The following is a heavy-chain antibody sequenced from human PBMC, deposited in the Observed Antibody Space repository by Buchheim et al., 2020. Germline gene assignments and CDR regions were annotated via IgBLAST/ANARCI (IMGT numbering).Heavy chain of an antibody. Sequence: EVQLVESGGGLVQSGGSLRLSCAASGFTFKSYSMNWVRQAPGKGLEWLAYISGSGTPISYAASVKGRFTISRDNAKNSPYLQMNSLRDEDTGVYYCARDRANAFDIWGLGT. CDR3: ARDRANAFDI. CDR1: GFTFKSYS. J-gene: IGHJ3*02. V-gene: IGHV3-48*02. CDR2: ISGSGTPI. D-gene: IGHD3-10*01.